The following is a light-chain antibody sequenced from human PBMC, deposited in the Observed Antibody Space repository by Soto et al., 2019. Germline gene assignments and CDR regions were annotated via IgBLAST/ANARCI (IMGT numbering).Light chain of an antibody. J-gene: IGKJ4*01. CDR1: QSISPW. V-gene: IGKV1-5*03. CDR3: QQYHSFPLT. CDR2: KES. Sequence: DFQMTQFPSTLSASVGDRVTITSRASQSISPWLAWYQQKPGKAPKLLIYKESSLQSGVPSRFSGSGSGTEFTLTSSGLQPADFATYYCQQYHSFPLTFGGGTKVDIK.